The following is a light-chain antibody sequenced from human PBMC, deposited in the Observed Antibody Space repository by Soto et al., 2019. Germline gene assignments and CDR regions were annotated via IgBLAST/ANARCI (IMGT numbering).Light chain of an antibody. CDR1: QSISRQ. Sequence: DIQMTQSPSTLSASVGDRVSITCRASQSISRQLAWYQQKPGKAPNLLIYQASNLEPGVPLRFTGSGSGTEFTLTISSLQPEDLATYYCLPYQSYWTFGQVTKVEVK. J-gene: IGKJ1*01. CDR3: LPYQSYWT. V-gene: IGKV1-5*03. CDR2: QAS.